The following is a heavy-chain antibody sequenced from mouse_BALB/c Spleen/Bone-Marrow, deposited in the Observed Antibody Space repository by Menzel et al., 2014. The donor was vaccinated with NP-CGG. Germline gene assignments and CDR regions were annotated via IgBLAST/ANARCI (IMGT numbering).Heavy chain of an antibody. J-gene: IGHJ3*01. CDR3: AREGYGSYAY. CDR1: GYTFTSYT. CDR2: INPSSGYT. V-gene: IGHV1-4*01. D-gene: IGHD2-10*02. Sequence: QVQLKQSGAELARPGASVKMSCKASGYTFTSYTMHWVKQRPGQGLEWIGYINPSSGYTNYNQKFKDKATLTADKSSSTAYMQLSSLTSGDSAVYYCAREGYGSYAYWGRGTLVTVSA.